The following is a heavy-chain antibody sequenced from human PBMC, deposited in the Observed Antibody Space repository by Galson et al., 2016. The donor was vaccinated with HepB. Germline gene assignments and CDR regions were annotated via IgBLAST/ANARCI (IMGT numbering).Heavy chain of an antibody. CDR2: IYYSGST. J-gene: IGHJ4*02. D-gene: IGHD3-3*01. CDR3: ARHGRGGNAQKKFDS. Sequence: ETLSLTCAVSGGSISSSSSYWGWIRQPPGKGLEWIGSIYYSGSTYYNPSLTSPVTISVDTSKNQFSLKLRSATAADTAVYYCARHGRGGNAQKKFDSWGQGTLVIVSS. CDR1: GGSISSSSSY. V-gene: IGHV4-39*01.